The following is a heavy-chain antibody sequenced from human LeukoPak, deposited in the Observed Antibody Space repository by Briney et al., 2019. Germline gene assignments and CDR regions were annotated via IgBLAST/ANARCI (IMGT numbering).Heavy chain of an antibody. Sequence: PSETLSLTCAVSGYSISSGYFWGWIRQPPGKGLEWIGSIYHSGTTYYNPSLKSRVTISVDTAKNQFSLRLNPVTAADTAVYYCARPPDHRDYGAAFDWWGQGTLVTVSS. D-gene: IGHD4-17*01. CDR3: ARPPDHRDYGAAFDW. V-gene: IGHV4-38-2*01. CDR1: GYSISSGYF. CDR2: IYHSGTT. J-gene: IGHJ4*02.